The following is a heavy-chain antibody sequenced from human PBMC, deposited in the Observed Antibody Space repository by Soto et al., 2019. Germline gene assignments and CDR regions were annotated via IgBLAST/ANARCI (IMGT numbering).Heavy chain of an antibody. D-gene: IGHD1-1*01. V-gene: IGHV4-30-4*08. J-gene: IGHJ4*02. Sequence: SETLSLTCTVSGGSISSDDYYWNWIRQRPGKGLEWIGNIYYRGNTNYNPSLKSRIIMSMDMSETMKSVTAADTGVYYCASHPLNWSDADSWGQGVLVTVS. CDR2: IYYRGNT. CDR3: ASHPLNWSDADS. CDR1: GGSISSDDYY.